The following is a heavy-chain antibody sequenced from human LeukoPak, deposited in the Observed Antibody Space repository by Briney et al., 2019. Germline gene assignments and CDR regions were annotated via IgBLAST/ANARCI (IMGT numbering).Heavy chain of an antibody. V-gene: IGHV3-23*01. Sequence: PGRSLRLSCAASGFTFSSYGMHWVRQAPGKGLEWVSAIGGSGATTYYADSVRGRFTISRDNSKNTMYLQMSSLRAEDTAIYYCGKIRLEDSATGYWGQGTLVTVSS. CDR2: IGGSGATT. J-gene: IGHJ4*02. D-gene: IGHD2-15*01. CDR1: GFTFSSYG. CDR3: GKIRLEDSATGY.